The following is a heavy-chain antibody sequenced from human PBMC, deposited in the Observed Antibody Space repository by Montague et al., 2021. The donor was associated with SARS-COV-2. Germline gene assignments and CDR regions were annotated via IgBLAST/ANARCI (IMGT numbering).Heavy chain of an antibody. D-gene: IGHD2-2*02. Sequence: SETLSLTCSVSGGTMSSNLYSWGWVRQPPGKGLEWIGHMSSSGTIYYNPSLMRRVIISLDTSTNQFSLEVSSMTAADTAVYYCASGLVEPAAIGLHLQHWGQGSLVTVSS. CDR1: GGTMSSNLYS. V-gene: IGHV4-39*07. J-gene: IGHJ1*01. CDR3: ASGLVEPAAIGLHLQH. CDR2: MSSSGTI.